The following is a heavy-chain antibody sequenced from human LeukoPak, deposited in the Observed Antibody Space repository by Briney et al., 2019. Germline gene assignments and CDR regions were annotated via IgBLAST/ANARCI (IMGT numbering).Heavy chain of an antibody. J-gene: IGHJ4*02. CDR3: VHIGWGIADDF. CDR2: IYSDYGT. Sequence: PGGSLRLSCAAAGFSVSNNYMSWVRQAPGKGLEWLSVIYSDYGTYYVDSVRGRFSLSRDISKNTVFLQMNSLGAEDTGVYYCVHIGWGIADDFWGQGTLVSVSS. D-gene: IGHD7-27*01. V-gene: IGHV3-53*01. CDR1: GFSVSNNY.